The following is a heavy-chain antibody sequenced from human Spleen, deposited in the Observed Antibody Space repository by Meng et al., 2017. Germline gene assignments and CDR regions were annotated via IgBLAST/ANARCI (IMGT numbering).Heavy chain of an antibody. D-gene: IGHD6-6*01. J-gene: IGHJ5*02. CDR2: IFYSRST. V-gene: IGHV4-39*07. CDR3: ARPSRYNWFDP. CDR1: GGTISSPSYY. Sequence: ESGPELLRPSRTLSLICPVSGGTISSPSYYWGWIRQPTGKGLEWIGTIFYSRSTTYNPPLKSRVTISVDAPNNEFSLQLSSVTAADTAVYYCARPSRYNWFDPWGQGTLVTVSS.